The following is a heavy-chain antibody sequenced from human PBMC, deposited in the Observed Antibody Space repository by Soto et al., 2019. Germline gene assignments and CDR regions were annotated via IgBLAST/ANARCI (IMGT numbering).Heavy chain of an antibody. CDR1: GFTFSNSG. Sequence: GGSLRLSCVASGFTFSNSGMNWVRQAPGKGLEWVSYISSSSLSIYYANSVKGRFTISRDNAKNSLYLQMNSLRDEDTAVYYCARNYYDSSGYFDYWGQGTLVTVSS. D-gene: IGHD3-22*01. J-gene: IGHJ4*02. CDR3: ARNYYDSSGYFDY. V-gene: IGHV3-48*02. CDR2: ISSSSLSI.